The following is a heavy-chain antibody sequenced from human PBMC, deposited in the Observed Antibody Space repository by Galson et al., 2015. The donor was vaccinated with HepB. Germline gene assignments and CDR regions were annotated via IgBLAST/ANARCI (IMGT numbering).Heavy chain of an antibody. D-gene: IGHD1-26*01. Sequence: SLRLSCAASGFTLRSFAMHWVRQAPGKGLEWVAVISYDGNNKHYADSVKGRFTISRDSSRNTLYVQMNSLRAEDTAVYYCARANGAINAFDIWGQGTMVTVSS. CDR3: ARANGAINAFDI. V-gene: IGHV3-30-3*01. CDR2: ISYDGNNK. CDR1: GFTLRSFA. J-gene: IGHJ3*02.